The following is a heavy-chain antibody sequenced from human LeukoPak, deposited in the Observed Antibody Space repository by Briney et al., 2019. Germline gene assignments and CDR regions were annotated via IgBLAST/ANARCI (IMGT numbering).Heavy chain of an antibody. CDR2: MYYRGST. J-gene: IGHJ6*03. V-gene: IGHV4-59*01. Sequence: SETLSLTCTVSGGSISSYYWSWIRQPPGKGLEWIGYMYYRGSTNYNPSLKSRVTISVDTSKNQFSLKLSSVTAADTAVYYCARTPMSYYYYMDVWGKGTTVTVSS. CDR3: ARTPMSYYYYMDV. CDR1: GGSISSYY.